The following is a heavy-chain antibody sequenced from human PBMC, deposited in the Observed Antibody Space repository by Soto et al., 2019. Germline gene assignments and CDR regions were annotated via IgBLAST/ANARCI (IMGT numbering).Heavy chain of an antibody. V-gene: IGHV3-23*01. Sequence: EVQLLESGGGLVQPGGSLRLSCAASGFTFSSYAMSWVRQAPGKGLEWVSTISGSGGSTYYADSVKGRFTISRDNSKNTLYLQMNSLRAEDTAVYYCAKGQSGWYAPFGYWGQGTLVTVSS. J-gene: IGHJ4*02. CDR2: ISGSGGST. CDR3: AKGQSGWYAPFGY. CDR1: GFTFSSYA. D-gene: IGHD6-19*01.